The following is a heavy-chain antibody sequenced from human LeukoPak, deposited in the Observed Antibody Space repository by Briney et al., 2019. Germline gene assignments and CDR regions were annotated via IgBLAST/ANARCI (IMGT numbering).Heavy chain of an antibody. CDR2: INPNSGST. D-gene: IGHD3-10*01. Sequence: ASVKVSCKASGYTFTGYYMHWVRQAPGQGLEWMGWINPNSGSTNYAQKFQGWVTMTRDTSISTAYMELSRLRSDDTAVYYCARGAQLRGVIIGYYYYGMDVWGQGTTVTVSS. CDR3: ARGAQLRGVIIGYYYYGMDV. J-gene: IGHJ6*02. CDR1: GYTFTGYY. V-gene: IGHV1-2*04.